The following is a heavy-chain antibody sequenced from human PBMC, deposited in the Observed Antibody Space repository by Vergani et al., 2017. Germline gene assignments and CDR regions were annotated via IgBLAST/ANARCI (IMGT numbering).Heavy chain of an antibody. CDR1: GFTFRSYS. CDR3: ARDSDYYDSSGYPRNFGY. J-gene: IGHJ4*02. CDR2: IRSSSSYI. D-gene: IGHD3-22*01. V-gene: IGHV3-21*01. Sequence: EVQLVESGGGLVKPGGSLRLSCAASGFTFRSYSMNWVRQAPGKGLEWVSSIRSSSSYIYYADSVKGRFTISRDNAKNSLYLQMNSLRAEDTAVYYCARDSDYYDSSGYPRNFGYWGQGTLVTVSS.